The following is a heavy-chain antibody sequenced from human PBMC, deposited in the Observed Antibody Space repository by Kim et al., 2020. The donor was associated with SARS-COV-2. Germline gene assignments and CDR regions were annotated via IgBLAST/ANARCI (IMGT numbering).Heavy chain of an antibody. CDR3: ARLPYYDILTGYNGIDY. D-gene: IGHD3-9*01. J-gene: IGHJ4*02. Sequence: LKRRVTISVDTSKNQFSLKLSSVTAADTAVYYCARLPYYDILTGYNGIDYWGQGTLVTVSS. V-gene: IGHV4-61*07.